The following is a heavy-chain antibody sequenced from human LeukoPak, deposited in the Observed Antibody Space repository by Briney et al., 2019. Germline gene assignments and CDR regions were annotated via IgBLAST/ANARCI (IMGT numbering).Heavy chain of an antibody. J-gene: IGHJ4*02. CDR3: ASSSSSWQLYFDY. D-gene: IGHD6-13*01. CDR1: GYTFTSYY. V-gene: IGHV1-46*01. Sequence: ASVKVSCKASGYTFTSYYMHWVRQAPGQGLEWMGIINPNGGSTSYAQKFQGRVTMTRDTSTSTVYMELSSLRSEDTAVYYCASSSSSWQLYFDYWGQGTLVTVSS. CDR2: INPNGGST.